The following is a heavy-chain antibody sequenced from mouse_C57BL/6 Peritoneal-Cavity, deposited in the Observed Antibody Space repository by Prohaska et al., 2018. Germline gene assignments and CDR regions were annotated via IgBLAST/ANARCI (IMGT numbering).Heavy chain of an antibody. CDR3: ARNSGSYYGSSYWYFDV. J-gene: IGHJ1*03. Sequence: QIQLQQSGPELVKPGASVKISCKASGYTFIDYYINWVKQRPGQGLEWIGWIYPGSGNTKYNEKFKGKATLTVDTSSSTAYMQLSSLTSEDSAVYFCARNSGSYYGSSYWYFDVWGTGTTVTVSS. CDR2: IYPGSGNT. CDR1: GYTFIDYY. D-gene: IGHD1-1*01. V-gene: IGHV1-84*01.